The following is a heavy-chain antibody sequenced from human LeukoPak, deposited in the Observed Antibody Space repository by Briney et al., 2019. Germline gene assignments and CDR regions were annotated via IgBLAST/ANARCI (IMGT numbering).Heavy chain of an antibody. CDR2: INPSGGST. Sequence: GASVKVSCTASGYTFTSYFMHWVRQAPGQGLEWMGIINPSGGSTSYAQKFQGRVTMTRDTSTSTVYMELSSLRSEDTAVYYCAGDPATVTTHVDYYYGMDVWGQGTTVTVSS. J-gene: IGHJ6*02. CDR3: AGDPATVTTHVDYYYGMDV. V-gene: IGHV1-46*01. CDR1: GYTFTSYF. D-gene: IGHD4-11*01.